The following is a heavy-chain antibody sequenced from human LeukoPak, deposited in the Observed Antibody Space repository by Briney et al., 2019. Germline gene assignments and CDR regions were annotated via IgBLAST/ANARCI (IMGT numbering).Heavy chain of an antibody. J-gene: IGHJ4*02. CDR1: GYSFSTYW. V-gene: IGHV5-51*01. Sequence: GESLKISCNGSGYSFSTYWIGWVRQKPGKGLEWMGIIDTSDSDTRNSTAFRGQVYISVDQSVSTAYLNWNSLKDTDTAMYYCARVGVTSLNDHFDYWGQGTLVSVSA. CDR2: IDTSDSDT. CDR3: ARVGVTSLNDHFDY. D-gene: IGHD1-26*01.